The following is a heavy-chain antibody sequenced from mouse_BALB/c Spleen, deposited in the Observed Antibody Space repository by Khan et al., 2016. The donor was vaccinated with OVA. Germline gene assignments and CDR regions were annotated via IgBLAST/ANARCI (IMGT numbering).Heavy chain of an antibody. CDR3: ARDHGNTYEYFDY. V-gene: IGHV2-9*02. J-gene: IGHJ2*01. CDR2: IWAGGST. D-gene: IGHD1-1*01. Sequence: VQLQQPGPGLVAPSQSLSITCTVSGFSLTSYGVHWVRQPPGKGLEWLGIIWAGGSTNYNSALMSRLSISKDNSKSHVFVKMISLQTDDTAMYYCARDHGNTYEYFDYWGQGTTLTVSS. CDR1: GFSLTSYG.